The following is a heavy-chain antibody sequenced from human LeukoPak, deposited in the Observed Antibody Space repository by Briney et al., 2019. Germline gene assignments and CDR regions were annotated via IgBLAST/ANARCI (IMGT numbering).Heavy chain of an antibody. Sequence: ASVKVSCKASGYTFTSYGISWLRQAPGQRLEWRGWISAYNGNTNYAQKLQGRVTMTTDTSTSTAYMELRSLRSDDTAVYYCARDWQPGYSSGWYSGWGQGTLVTVSS. J-gene: IGHJ4*02. CDR2: ISAYNGNT. D-gene: IGHD6-19*01. V-gene: IGHV1-18*01. CDR1: GYTFTSYG. CDR3: ARDWQPGYSSGWYSG.